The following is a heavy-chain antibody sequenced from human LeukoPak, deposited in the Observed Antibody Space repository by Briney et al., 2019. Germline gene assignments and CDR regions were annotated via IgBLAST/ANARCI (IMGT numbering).Heavy chain of an antibody. Sequence: PSETLSLTCTVSGGSISSYYWSWIRQPPGKGLEWIGYIYYSGSTNYNPSLKSRVTISVDTSENQFSLKLSSVTAADTAVYYCARGMMSYDFWSGYNYYYGMDVWGQGTTVTVSS. V-gene: IGHV4-59*01. CDR1: GGSISSYY. CDR2: IYYSGST. CDR3: ARGMMSYDFWSGYNYYYGMDV. D-gene: IGHD3-3*01. J-gene: IGHJ6*02.